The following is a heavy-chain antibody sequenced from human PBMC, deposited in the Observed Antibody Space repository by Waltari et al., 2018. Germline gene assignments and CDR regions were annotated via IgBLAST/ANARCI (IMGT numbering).Heavy chain of an antibody. Sequence: QVQLQQWGAGLLKPSETLSLTCAVYGGSFSGYYWIWIRQPPGKGLGWIGEINHSGSTNYNPSLKSRVTIAVDTSKNQFSLKLSSVTAADTAVYYCARARDYPYFDYWGQGTLVTVSS. CDR1: GGSFSGYY. CDR2: INHSGST. V-gene: IGHV4-34*01. J-gene: IGHJ4*02. CDR3: ARARDYPYFDY. D-gene: IGHD4-17*01.